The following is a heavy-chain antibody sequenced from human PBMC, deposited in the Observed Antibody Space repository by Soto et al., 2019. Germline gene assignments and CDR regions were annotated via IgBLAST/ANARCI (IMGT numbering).Heavy chain of an antibody. V-gene: IGHV3-30*03. CDR3: ARDLRQGASGATVYGMGV. J-gene: IGHJ6*02. Sequence: QVQLVESGGGEVQPGTSLRLSCIASGFIFSNNGMHWVRQAPGKGLEWVALVSHDGRKTFYADSVKGRLTIYRDNYKNTVYLHMNNLRPEDTAVYRCARDLRQGASGATVYGMGVWGQGTTVTVSS. D-gene: IGHD7-27*01. CDR1: GFIFSNNG. CDR2: VSHDGRKT.